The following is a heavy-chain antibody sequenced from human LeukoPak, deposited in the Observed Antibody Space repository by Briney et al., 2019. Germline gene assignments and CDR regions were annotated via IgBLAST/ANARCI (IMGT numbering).Heavy chain of an antibody. CDR2: IWYDGSDK. V-gene: IGHV3-33*08. Sequence: PGGSLRPSCVASGFIFSDYGMHWVRQAPGKGLEWVAVIWYDGSDKYYADSVKGRFTISRDNSENTLYLQMNSLRGDDTAVYYCVRLGSGWSMDYWGQGTLVTVSS. CDR3: VRLGSGWSMDY. J-gene: IGHJ4*02. D-gene: IGHD6-19*01. CDR1: GFIFSDYG.